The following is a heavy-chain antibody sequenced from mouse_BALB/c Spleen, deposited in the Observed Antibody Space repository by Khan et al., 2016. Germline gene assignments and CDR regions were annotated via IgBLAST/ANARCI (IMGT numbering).Heavy chain of an antibody. J-gene: IGHJ3*01. CDR1: GFSFSSSG. CDR3: ARSIYYDFTY. Sequence: EVELVESGGGLVQPGGSRKLSCAASGFSFSSSGMHWVRQTPEKGLEWVAYISSGSSTIYYPDTAKGRFPISRVNPNNTLFLQIPGLRSADTAMYGCARSIYYDFTYRGEGTLVTVSA. CDR2: ISSGSSTI. D-gene: IGHD2-4*01. V-gene: IGHV5-17*02.